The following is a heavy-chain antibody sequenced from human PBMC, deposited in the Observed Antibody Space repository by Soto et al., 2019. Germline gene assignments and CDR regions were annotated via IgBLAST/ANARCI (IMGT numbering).Heavy chain of an antibody. CDR1: ECTFRNYA. CDR2: ISGSGGRT. Sequence: PGGSLRLSCAPTECTFRNYAMNWVRKGPGKGREWVSGISGSGGRTYDADSVKGRFTISRDNSENTLYLQMTCLRGEDTAIYYRARGGLGDYYYYAMDVWGQGTTVTVSS. J-gene: IGHJ6*02. V-gene: IGHV3-23*01. CDR3: ARGGLGDYYYYAMDV. D-gene: IGHD3-16*01.